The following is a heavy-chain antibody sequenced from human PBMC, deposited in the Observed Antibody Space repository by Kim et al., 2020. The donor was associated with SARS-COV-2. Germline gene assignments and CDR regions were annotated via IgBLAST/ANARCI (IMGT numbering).Heavy chain of an antibody. V-gene: IGHV3-23*01. D-gene: IGHD2-21*02. CDR3: AKRGHCGGDCYRKHTFDH. Sequence: GGSLRLSCTGSGFTFSNYGMNWVRQAPGKGLEWASGINGAGDNTYYADSVQGRFTISRDNSKNTVYLQMNSLRAEDTAVYYCAKRGHCGGDCYRKHTFDHWGQGTPVTVSS. CDR2: INGAGDNT. CDR1: GFTFSNYG. J-gene: IGHJ5*02.